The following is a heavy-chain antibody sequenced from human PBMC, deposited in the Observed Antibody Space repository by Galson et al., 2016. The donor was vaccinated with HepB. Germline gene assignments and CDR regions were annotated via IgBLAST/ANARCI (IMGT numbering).Heavy chain of an antibody. CDR1: GDSVTSDNTC. CDR2: TYYRSKWFN. Sequence: SCAISGDSVTSDNTCWNWIRQSPSRGLEWLGRTYYRSKWFNDYADSVKSRITVTSDTSKNQFSLQLDSVTPDDTATYFCTRGYMQNGMNVWGQGTTVTVS. D-gene: IGHD5-24*01. J-gene: IGHJ6*02. V-gene: IGHV6-1*01. CDR3: TRGYMQNGMNV.